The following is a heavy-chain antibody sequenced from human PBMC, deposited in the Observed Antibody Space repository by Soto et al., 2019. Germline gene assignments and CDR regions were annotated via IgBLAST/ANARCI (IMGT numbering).Heavy chain of an antibody. J-gene: IGHJ6*02. Sequence: GESLKISCETSGYSFTNFWISWVRQMPGKGLEWMGRIDPSDSYTNYSPSFQGHVTFSADESINTAYLQWSSLKASDTTMYYCARLGIAVAGSTYYYYGMDVWGQGTTVTVSS. CDR2: IDPSDSYT. CDR3: ARLGIAVAGSTYYYYGMDV. D-gene: IGHD6-19*01. V-gene: IGHV5-10-1*01. CDR1: GYSFTNFW.